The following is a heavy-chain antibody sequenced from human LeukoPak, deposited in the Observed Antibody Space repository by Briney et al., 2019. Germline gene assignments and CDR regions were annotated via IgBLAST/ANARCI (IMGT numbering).Heavy chain of an antibody. V-gene: IGHV4-59*12. Sequence: SETLSLTCTVSSGSISSYYWSWIRQPPGKGLEWIGYIYYSGSTNYNPSLKSRVTISVDTSKNQFSLKLSSVTAADTAVYYCAGAADYNWYFDLWGRGTLVTVSS. CDR2: IYYSGST. CDR3: AGAADYNWYFDL. J-gene: IGHJ2*01. CDR1: SGSISSYY. D-gene: IGHD4-11*01.